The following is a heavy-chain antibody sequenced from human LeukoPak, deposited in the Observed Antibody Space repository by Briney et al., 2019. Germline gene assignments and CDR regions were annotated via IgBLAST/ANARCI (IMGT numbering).Heavy chain of an antibody. CDR1: GYSFTSYW. CDR2: IYPGDSDT. Sequence: GESLKISCKGSGYSFTSYWIAWVRQMPGKGLECMGIIYPGDSDTRYSPSFEGHVTISADKSISTAYLQWSSLKASDTAMYYCARAYLKVGYSSSWYGYWGQGTLVTVSS. D-gene: IGHD6-13*01. CDR3: ARAYLKVGYSSSWYGY. V-gene: IGHV5-51*01. J-gene: IGHJ4*02.